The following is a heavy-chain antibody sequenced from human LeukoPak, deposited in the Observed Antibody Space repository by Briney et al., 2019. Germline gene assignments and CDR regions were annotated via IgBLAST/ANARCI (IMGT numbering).Heavy chain of an antibody. J-gene: IGHJ6*02. V-gene: IGHV3-66*01. CDR3: ARDGERGYGSGSYFGYYYYGMDV. CDR1: GFTVSSNY. Sequence: GGSLRLSCAASGFTVSSNYMSWVRQAPGKGLEWVSVIYSGGSTYYADSAKGRFTISRDNSKNTQYLQKNSLRAEDTAVYYCARDGERGYGSGSYFGYYYYGMDVWGQGTTVTVSS. CDR2: IYSGGST. D-gene: IGHD3-10*01.